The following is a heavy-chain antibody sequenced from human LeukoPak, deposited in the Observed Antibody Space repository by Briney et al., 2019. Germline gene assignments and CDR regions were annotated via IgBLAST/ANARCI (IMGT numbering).Heavy chain of an antibody. CDR3: ARAYSSGWYVPGDY. Sequence: PGGSLRLSCVASGFTFSSYWMHWVRQAPGKGLVWVSRINSDGSSTSYADSVKGRFTISRDNAKNTLYVQMNSLRAEDTAIYYCARAYSSGWYVPGDYRGQGTLVTVSS. V-gene: IGHV3-74*01. CDR2: INSDGSST. CDR1: GFTFSSYW. J-gene: IGHJ4*02. D-gene: IGHD6-19*01.